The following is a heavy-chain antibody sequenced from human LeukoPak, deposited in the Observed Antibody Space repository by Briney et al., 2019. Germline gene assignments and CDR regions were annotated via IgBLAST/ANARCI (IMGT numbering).Heavy chain of an antibody. Sequence: SQTLSLTCTVSGGSISSGSYYWSWIRQPAGKGLEWIGRIYTSGSTNYNPSLKSRVTISVDTSKNQFSLKLSSVTAADTAVYYCARGEQWLVLLDPWGQGTLVTVSS. V-gene: IGHV4-61*02. D-gene: IGHD6-19*01. CDR3: ARGEQWLVLLDP. J-gene: IGHJ5*02. CDR1: GGSISSGSYY. CDR2: IYTSGST.